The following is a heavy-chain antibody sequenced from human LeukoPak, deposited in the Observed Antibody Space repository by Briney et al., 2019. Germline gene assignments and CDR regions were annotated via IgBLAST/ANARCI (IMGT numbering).Heavy chain of an antibody. V-gene: IGHV1-2*02. CDR1: GYTFTGYY. D-gene: IGHD3-22*01. CDR3: ASRPRYYDRSAYQDY. J-gene: IGHJ4*02. Sequence: GASVKVSCKASGYTFTGYYMHWVRQAPGQGLEWMGWINPNSGGTNFAQKFQGRVTMTRDTSISTAYMELSRLRSADTAVYYCASRPRYYDRSAYQDYWGQGTLVTVSS. CDR2: INPNSGGT.